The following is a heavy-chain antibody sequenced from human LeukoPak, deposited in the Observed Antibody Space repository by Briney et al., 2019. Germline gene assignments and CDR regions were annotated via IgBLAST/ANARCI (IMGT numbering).Heavy chain of an antibody. CDR2: INPSVGST. CDR3: ARACYYDSSGYYPGGDH. CDR1: GYTFTSYY. V-gene: IGHV1-46*01. J-gene: IGHJ4*02. D-gene: IGHD3-22*01. Sequence: ASVKVSCKASGYTFTSYYIYWVRQAPGQGLEWMGIINPSVGSTSYAQKFQGRVTMTRDTSTSTVYMELRSLRSEDTAVYYCARACYYDSSGYYPGGDHWGQGTLVTVPS.